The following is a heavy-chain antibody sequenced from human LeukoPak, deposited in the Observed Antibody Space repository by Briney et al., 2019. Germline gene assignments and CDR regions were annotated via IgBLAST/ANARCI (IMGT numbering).Heavy chain of an antibody. V-gene: IGHV4-34*01. CDR1: GGSFSGYY. J-gene: IGHJ4*02. D-gene: IGHD4-17*01. CDR3: ARESLADYGDYWAMFDY. Sequence: SETLSLTFTVYGGSFSGYYWSWIRQPPGKGLEWIGEIKHSGSTNYNPSLKSRVTISVDTSKNQFSLKLSSVTAADTAVYYCARESLADYGDYWAMFDYWGQGTLVTVSS. CDR2: IKHSGST.